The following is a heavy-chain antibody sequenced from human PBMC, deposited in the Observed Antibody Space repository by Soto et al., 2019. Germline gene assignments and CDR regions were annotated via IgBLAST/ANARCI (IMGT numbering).Heavy chain of an antibody. Sequence: QVQLQEWCPGLVKPSETLSLTCLVSGASMNDYYGSWVRQPPGKGLEWIGYMHSTGASNSNPSLKGRVTISVDTSKRQISLKLTSVTAADTAVYYCVRSGHSFGGAMWGQGTLVTVSS. CDR1: GASMNDYY. CDR3: VRSGHSFGGAM. V-gene: IGHV4-59*01. J-gene: IGHJ4*02. D-gene: IGHD3-16*01. CDR2: MHSTGAS.